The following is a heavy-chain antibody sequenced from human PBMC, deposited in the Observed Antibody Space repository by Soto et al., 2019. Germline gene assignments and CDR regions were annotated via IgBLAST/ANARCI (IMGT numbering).Heavy chain of an antibody. CDR2: INTGNGTT. Sequence: ASVKVSCKASGYSFTTHAMIWVRQAPGQRPEWMGWINTGNGTTRYSPKFQGRVNITRDTSASTAYMELSSLKSEDTAVYYCARGEQLYHYYYGMDVWGQGSTVTVSS. CDR3: ARGEQLYHYYYGMDV. CDR1: GYSFTTHA. V-gene: IGHV1-3*04. J-gene: IGHJ6*02.